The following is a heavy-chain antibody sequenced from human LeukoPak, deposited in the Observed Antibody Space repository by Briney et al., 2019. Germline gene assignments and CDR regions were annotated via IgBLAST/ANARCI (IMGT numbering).Heavy chain of an antibody. Sequence: AGGSLRLSCAASGFTFSSYGMHWVRQAPGKGLEWVSAISGSGGSTYYADSVKGRFTISRDNSKNTLYLQMNSLRAEDTAVYYCAKEGVGTPLPYFDYWGQGTLVTVSS. CDR1: GFTFSSYG. CDR3: AKEGVGTPLPYFDY. D-gene: IGHD4-23*01. J-gene: IGHJ4*02. V-gene: IGHV3-23*01. CDR2: ISGSGGST.